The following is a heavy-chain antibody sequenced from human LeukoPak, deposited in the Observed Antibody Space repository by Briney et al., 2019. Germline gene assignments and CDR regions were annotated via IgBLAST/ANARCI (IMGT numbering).Heavy chain of an antibody. CDR1: GGSISSYY. CDR2: IYYSGST. D-gene: IGHD1-26*01. Sequence: PSETLSLTCTVSGGSISSYYWSWIRQPPGKGLEWIGYIYYSGSTNYNPSLKSRVTISVDTSKNQFSLKLSSVTAADTAVYYCASSKGGSLDYWGQGTLVTVSS. V-gene: IGHV4-59*12. J-gene: IGHJ4*02. CDR3: ASSKGGSLDY.